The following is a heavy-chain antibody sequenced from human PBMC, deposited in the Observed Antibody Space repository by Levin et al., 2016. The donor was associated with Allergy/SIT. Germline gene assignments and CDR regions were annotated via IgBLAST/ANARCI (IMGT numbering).Heavy chain of an antibody. CDR2: ISGSGSDT. Sequence: GESLKISCAASGFTFSSYAMSWVRQAPGKGLEWVSAISGSGSDTYYADSVKGRFTISRDNSKNTLYLQMNSLRAEDTALYYCAKDPQEFYYDTLEGAFDIWGQGTMVTVSS. D-gene: IGHD3-22*01. V-gene: IGHV3-23*01. CDR3: AKDPQEFYYDTLEGAFDI. J-gene: IGHJ3*02. CDR1: GFTFSSYA.